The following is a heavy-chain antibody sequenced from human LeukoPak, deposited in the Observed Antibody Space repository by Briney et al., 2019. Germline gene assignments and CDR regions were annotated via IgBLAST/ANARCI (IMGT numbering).Heavy chain of an antibody. Sequence: SVTVSCTASGYTFSGHYVHWVRQAPGQGLEWMGGVIPIFGTANYAQKFQGRVTITADESTSTAYMELSSLRSEDTAVYYCARGLAADVYGMDVWGQGTTVTVSS. CDR3: ARGLAADVYGMDV. CDR2: VIPIFGTA. CDR1: GYTFSGHY. V-gene: IGHV1-69*13. D-gene: IGHD6-25*01. J-gene: IGHJ6*02.